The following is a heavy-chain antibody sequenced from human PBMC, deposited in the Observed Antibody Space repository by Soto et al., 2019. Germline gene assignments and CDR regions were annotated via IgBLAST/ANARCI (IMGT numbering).Heavy chain of an antibody. CDR2: VSTSGRST. D-gene: IGHD3-16*01. CDR3: VKQAHGLDGVAFDY. Sequence: GGSLRLSCSASGFIFSESTIYWVRQVPGKGLGAISAVSTSGRSTYYADSVKDRFTISRDNSKNTLFLQMGSLRPEDTAIYYCVKQAHGLDGVAFDYWGQGTRVTVSS. CDR1: GFIFSEST. V-gene: IGHV3-64D*06. J-gene: IGHJ4*02.